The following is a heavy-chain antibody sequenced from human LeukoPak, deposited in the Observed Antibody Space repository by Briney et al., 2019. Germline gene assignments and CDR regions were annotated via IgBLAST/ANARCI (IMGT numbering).Heavy chain of an antibody. CDR2: IYYSGST. J-gene: IGHJ4*02. CDR1: GGSFSGYY. Sequence: SETLSLTCAVYGGSFSGYYWSWVRQPPGKGLEWIGSIYYSGSTYYNPSLKTRVTISVDTSKNQFSLKVNSVTAADTAVYYCARHPGQWLVHWLDYWGQGTLVTVSS. V-gene: IGHV4-34*01. CDR3: ARHPGQWLVHWLDY. D-gene: IGHD6-19*01.